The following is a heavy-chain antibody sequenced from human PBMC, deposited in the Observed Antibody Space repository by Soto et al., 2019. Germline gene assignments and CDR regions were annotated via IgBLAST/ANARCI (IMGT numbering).Heavy chain of an antibody. CDR1: GGSISSGDYY. D-gene: IGHD3-3*01. Sequence: QVQLQESGPGLVKPSQTLSLTCTVSGGSISSGDYYWSWIRQPPGKGLEWIGYIYYSGSTYYNPSLKSRVTISVDTSKNQFSLKLSSVTAADAAVYYCARDITIFGVGGSGSYYTPRYYYGMDVWGQGTTVTVSS. CDR3: ARDITIFGVGGSGSYYTPRYYYGMDV. CDR2: IYYSGST. J-gene: IGHJ6*02. V-gene: IGHV4-30-4*01.